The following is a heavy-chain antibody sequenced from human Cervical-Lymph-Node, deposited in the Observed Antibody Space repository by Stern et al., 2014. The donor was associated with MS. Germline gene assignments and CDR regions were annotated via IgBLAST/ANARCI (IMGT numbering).Heavy chain of an antibody. CDR3: ARGATIFGVAYPHFCDY. D-gene: IGHD3-3*01. CDR2: INPESGGS. V-gene: IGHV1-2*02. J-gene: IGHJ4*02. Sequence: VQLGESGAEVKKPGASVKVSCKASGYTFTGHHMHWVRPAPGQGLEWMGWINPESGGSNYAQKFQGRVTMTWDTSITTAFMEVRSLRSDDTAVYYCARGATIFGVAYPHFCDYWGQGSLVTVSS. CDR1: GYTFTGHH.